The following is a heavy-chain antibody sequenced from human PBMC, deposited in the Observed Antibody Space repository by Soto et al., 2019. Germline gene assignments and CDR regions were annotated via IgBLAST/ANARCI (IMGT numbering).Heavy chain of an antibody. CDR3: ARDVEGWFGDPAATDYYYYMDV. J-gene: IGHJ6*03. V-gene: IGHV1-69*04. CDR2: IIPILGIA. Sequence: GASVKVSCKASGGTFSSYTISWVRQAPGQGLEWMGRIIPILGIANYAQKFQGRVTITADKSTSTAYMELSSLRSEDTAVYYCARDVEGWFGDPAATDYYYYMDVWGKGTTVTVSS. D-gene: IGHD3-10*01. CDR1: GGTFSSYT.